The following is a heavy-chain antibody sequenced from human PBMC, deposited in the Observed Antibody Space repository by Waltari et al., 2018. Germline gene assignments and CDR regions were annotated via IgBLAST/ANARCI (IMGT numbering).Heavy chain of an antibody. CDR3: ARGYGDYATDY. Sequence: EVQLVVSGGGLVQPGGSLRLSCAGSGLPFSSYWLSWVRQAPGKGVEWVANIKQDGSEKYYVDSVKGRFTISRDNAKNSLYLQMNSLRAEDTAVYYCARGYGDYATDYWGRGTLVTVSS. CDR2: IKQDGSEK. D-gene: IGHD4-17*01. J-gene: IGHJ4*02. V-gene: IGHV3-7*01. CDR1: GLPFSSYW.